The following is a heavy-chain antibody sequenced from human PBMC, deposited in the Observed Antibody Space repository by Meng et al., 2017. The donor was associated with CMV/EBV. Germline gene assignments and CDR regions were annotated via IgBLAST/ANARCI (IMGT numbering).Heavy chain of an antibody. V-gene: IGHV4-39*07. CDR2: IYYSGST. CDR1: GGSISSSSYY. D-gene: IGHD3-3*01. J-gene: IGHJ6*02. CDR3: ARDPLFTIFGVVPYYYYGMDV. Sequence: SETLSLTCTVSGGSISSSSYYWGWIRQPPGKGLEWIGSIYYSGSTYYNPSLKSRVTISVDTSKNQFSLKLSSVTAADTAVYYCARDPLFTIFGVVPYYYYGMDVWGQGTTVTVSS.